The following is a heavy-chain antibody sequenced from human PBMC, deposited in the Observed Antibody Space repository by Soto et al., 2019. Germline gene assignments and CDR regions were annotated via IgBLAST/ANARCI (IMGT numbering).Heavy chain of an antibody. Sequence: ASVKVSCKASGGTFSSYTISWVRQAPGQGLEWMGRIIPILGIANYAQKFQGRVTITADKSTSTAYMELSSLRSEDTAVYYCARDSGDWRFGVTPWGQGTLVTVSS. CDR3: ARDSGDWRFGVTP. CDR2: IIPILGIA. J-gene: IGHJ5*02. D-gene: IGHD3-10*01. CDR1: GGTFSSYT. V-gene: IGHV1-69*04.